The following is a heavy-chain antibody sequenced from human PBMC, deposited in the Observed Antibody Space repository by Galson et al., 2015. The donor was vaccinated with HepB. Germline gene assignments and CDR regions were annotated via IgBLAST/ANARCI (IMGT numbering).Heavy chain of an antibody. CDR3: ARDMYYYDSSGYFQDAFDI. V-gene: IGHV3-7*01. Sequence: LRLSCAASGFTFSSYWMSWVRQAPGTGLEWVANIKQDGSEKYYVDSVKGRFTISRDNAKNSLYLQMNSLRAEDTAVCYCARDMYYYDSSGYFQDAFDIWGQGTMVTVSS. D-gene: IGHD3-22*01. J-gene: IGHJ3*02. CDR2: IKQDGSEK. CDR1: GFTFSSYW.